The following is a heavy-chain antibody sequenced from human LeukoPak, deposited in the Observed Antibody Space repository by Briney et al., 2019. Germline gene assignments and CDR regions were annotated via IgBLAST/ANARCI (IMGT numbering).Heavy chain of an antibody. D-gene: IGHD6-13*01. CDR3: ARLGSSWPNWFDP. J-gene: IGHJ5*02. CDR1: GFSFSDYH. V-gene: IGHV3-11*01. CDR2: ITFSGRTI. Sequence: GGSLRLSCAASGFSFSDYHMIWIRQPPGKGLEWVSYITFSGRTIHYADSVKGRFTISRDNARSSLYLQMYSLRAEDTAVYYCARLGSSWPNWFDPWGQGTLVTVSS.